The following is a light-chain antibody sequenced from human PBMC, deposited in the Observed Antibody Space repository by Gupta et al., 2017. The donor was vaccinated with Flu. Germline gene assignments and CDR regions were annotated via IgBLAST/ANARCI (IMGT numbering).Light chain of an antibody. CDR3: QSYDSSLSAWV. V-gene: IGLV1-40*02. J-gene: IGLJ1*01. CDR1: SANIGAGSD. Sequence: QSVLTQPPSVSGAPGQRVTIACTGGSANIGAGSDVQWYQQLPGKAPKILIYANRDRPSGVPGRFSGSKSDISASLAIIGLQAGDEADDYCQSYDSSLSAWVFGTGTKLTVL. CDR2: ANR.